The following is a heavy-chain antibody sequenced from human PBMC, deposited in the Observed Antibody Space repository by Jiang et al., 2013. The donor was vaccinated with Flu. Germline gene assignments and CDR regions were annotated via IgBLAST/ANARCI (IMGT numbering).Heavy chain of an antibody. CDR1: GDTFSSYA. D-gene: IGHD3-10*01. CDR2: IIPIFGTA. CDR3: ARNPQGELPVME. V-gene: IGHV1-69*01. Sequence: SGAEVKKPGSSVKVSCKASGDTFSSYAISWVRQAPGQGLEWMGGIIPIFGTANYAQKFQGRVTITADESTSTAYMELSSLRSEDTAVYYCARNPQGELPVMEWGQGTLVTVSS. J-gene: IGHJ4*02.